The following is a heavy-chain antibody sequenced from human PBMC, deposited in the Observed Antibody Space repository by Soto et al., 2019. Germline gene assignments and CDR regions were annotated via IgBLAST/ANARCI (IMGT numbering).Heavy chain of an antibody. V-gene: IGHV4-39*02. Sequence: PSRNLSLSCTVSRGSISSSSYYWGWIRQPPGKGLEWIGSIYYSGSTYYNPSLKSRVTISVDTSKNQFSLKLSSVTAADTAVYYCARDESAVAGYHRRDVCGQVT. J-gene: IGHJ6*02. CDR2: IYYSGST. CDR1: RGSISSSSYY. CDR3: ARDESAVAGYHRRDV. D-gene: IGHD6-19*01.